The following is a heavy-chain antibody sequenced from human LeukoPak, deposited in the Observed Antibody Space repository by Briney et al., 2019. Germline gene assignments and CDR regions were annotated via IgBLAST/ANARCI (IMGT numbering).Heavy chain of an antibody. CDR2: ISSSGGDT. CDR3: AKGSLGSWYFFDY. J-gene: IGHJ4*02. D-gene: IGHD6-13*01. V-gene: IGHV3-23*01. CDR1: GFTFSSYA. Sequence: GGSLRLSCAASGFTFSSYAVSWVRQASGKGLEWVSTISSSGGDTYYADSVKGRFTVSRDNSKNTLFLQMNSLRAEDTALYYCAKGSLGSWYFFDYWGQGTLVTVSS.